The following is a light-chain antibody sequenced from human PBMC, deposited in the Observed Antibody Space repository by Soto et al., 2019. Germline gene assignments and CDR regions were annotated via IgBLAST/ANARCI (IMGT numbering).Light chain of an antibody. CDR2: GAS. CDR3: QQYGSSRRT. V-gene: IGKV3-20*01. Sequence: EIVLTQSPGTLSLSPGARATLSCRASQSVSSSYLAWYQQKPGQAPRLLIYGASSRATGIPDRFSGSGSGTDFTLTISRLEPEDFAVYYCQQYGSSRRTFGQGTKLEIK. CDR1: QSVSSSY. J-gene: IGKJ2*01.